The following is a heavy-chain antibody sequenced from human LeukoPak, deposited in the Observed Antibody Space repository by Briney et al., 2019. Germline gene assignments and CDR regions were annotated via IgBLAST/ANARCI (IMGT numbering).Heavy chain of an antibody. V-gene: IGHV4-59*08. CDR2: IRSSESA. Sequence: SETLSFTCSVSGGSISYYHWSWIRQPPEKGLEWIGYIRSSESATYNPSLERRVTMSVDASWNQFSLKLNSLTAADTAVYYCARHDSRGGSYDFWGQGTLVTVSS. J-gene: IGHJ4*02. D-gene: IGHD1-26*01. CDR1: GGSISYYH. CDR3: ARHDSRGGSYDF.